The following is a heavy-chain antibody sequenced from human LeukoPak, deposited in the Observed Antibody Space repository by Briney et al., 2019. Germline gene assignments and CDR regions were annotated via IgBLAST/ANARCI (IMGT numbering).Heavy chain of an antibody. J-gene: IGHJ4*02. D-gene: IGHD2-2*01. V-gene: IGHV4-34*01. CDR3: ARPFWGGYCSSTSCSPFGY. CDR1: GGSFSGYY. CDR2: INHSGST. Sequence: PSETLSLTCAVYGGSFSGYYWSWIRQPPGKGLEWIGEINHSGSTNYNPSLKSRVTISVDTSKNQFSLKLSSVTAADTAVYYCARPFWGGYCSSTSCSPFGYWGQGTLVTVSS.